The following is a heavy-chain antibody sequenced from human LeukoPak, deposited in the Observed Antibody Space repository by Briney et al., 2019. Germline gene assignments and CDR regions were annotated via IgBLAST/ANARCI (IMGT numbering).Heavy chain of an antibody. CDR1: GGTFSSYA. CDR2: IIPIFGTA. D-gene: IGHD5-18*01. J-gene: IGHJ6*03. Sequence: GVSVKVSCKASGGTFSSYAISWVRQAPGQGLEWMGRIIPIFGTANYAQKFQGRVTITADESTSTAYMELSSLRSEDTAVYSCARAGMVTNYYYYMDVWGKGTTVTVSS. V-gene: IGHV1-69*13. CDR3: ARAGMVTNYYYYMDV.